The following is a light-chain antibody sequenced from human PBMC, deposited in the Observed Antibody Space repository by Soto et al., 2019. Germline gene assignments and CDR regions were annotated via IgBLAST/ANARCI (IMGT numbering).Light chain of an antibody. Sequence: QSVLTQPASVSGSPGQSITISFTGTNSEVGGYNYVSWYQQHPGKAPKLMIYDVRNRASGASNRFSGSKSGNTASLTISGLQAEDEADYYCTSYTSSSTLYVFGTGTKVTVL. J-gene: IGLJ1*01. CDR2: DVR. V-gene: IGLV2-14*01. CDR3: TSYTSSSTLYV. CDR1: NSEVGGYNY.